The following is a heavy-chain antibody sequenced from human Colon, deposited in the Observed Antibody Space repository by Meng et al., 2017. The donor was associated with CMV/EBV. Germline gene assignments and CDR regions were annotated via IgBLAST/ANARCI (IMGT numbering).Heavy chain of an antibody. CDR1: GASFSDYY. Sequence: SGTLCLTCAVSGASFSDYYWNWIRQSPGKGLEWIGQISHSGNTYYNPSLRSGVSMSVDTSKNQFSLTLSSMTAAHTAVYSCARGRWLAVLPETMPGVYFDPWGQGSLVTVSS. CDR2: ISHSGNT. CDR3: ARGRWLAVLPETMPGVYFDP. D-gene: IGHD2-2*01. J-gene: IGHJ5*02. V-gene: IGHV4-34*01.